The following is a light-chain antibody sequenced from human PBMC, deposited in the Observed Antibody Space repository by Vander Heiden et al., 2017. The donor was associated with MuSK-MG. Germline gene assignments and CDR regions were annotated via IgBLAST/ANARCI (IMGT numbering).Light chain of an antibody. J-gene: IGKJ4*02. CDR1: QPLNNC. V-gene: IGKV1-5*03. CDR3: HQEYSYSST. CDR2: KAF. Sequence: DIHMTQSPPTLSASVGDRITITCRASQPLNNCLVWFQQEPGKAPTLLIYKAFNFESGVPSTFSGGWSGAEFTLTINSLLPDDFATSFCHQEYSYSSTFGRGTRVEIK.